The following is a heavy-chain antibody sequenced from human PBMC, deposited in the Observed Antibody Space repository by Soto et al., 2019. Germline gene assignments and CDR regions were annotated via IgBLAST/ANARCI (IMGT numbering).Heavy chain of an antibody. Sequence: SETLSLTCTVSGGSVSSGSYYWSWIRQPPGKGLEWIGYIYYSGSTNYNPSLKSRVTISVDTSKNQFSLKLSSVTAADMAVYYCARRQTAVGYYYYYGLDVWGQGTTVTASS. D-gene: IGHD6-19*01. V-gene: IGHV4-61*01. CDR2: IYYSGST. CDR3: ARRQTAVGYYYYYGLDV. J-gene: IGHJ6*02. CDR1: GGSVSSGSYY.